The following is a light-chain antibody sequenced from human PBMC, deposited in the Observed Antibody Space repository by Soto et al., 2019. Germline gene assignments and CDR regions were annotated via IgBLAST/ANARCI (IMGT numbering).Light chain of an antibody. CDR1: QSVSNNY. J-gene: IGKJ1*01. V-gene: IGKV3-20*01. CDR2: GAS. Sequence: EIVLTQSPGTLSLSPGERATLSCRASQSVSNNYIAWYQQKPGQAPRLLIYGASSRATGMPDRFSGRGSGTDFTLTISRLETEGFAVYYCQQYGSSPWTVGQGTKMEIK. CDR3: QQYGSSPWT.